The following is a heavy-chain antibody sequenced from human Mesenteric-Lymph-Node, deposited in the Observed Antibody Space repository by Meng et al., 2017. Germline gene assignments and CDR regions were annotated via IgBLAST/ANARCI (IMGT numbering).Heavy chain of an antibody. CDR2: IIPIFGTA. V-gene: IGHV1-69*05. J-gene: IGHJ4*02. Sequence: SVKVSCKASGGTFSSYAISWVRQAPGQGLEWMGGIIPIFGTANYAQKFQGRVTMTRDTSTSTVYMELSSLRSEDTAVYYCARDPRPYSSSWYPFDYWGQGTLVTVSS. D-gene: IGHD6-13*01. CDR3: ARDPRPYSSSWYPFDY. CDR1: GGTFSSYA.